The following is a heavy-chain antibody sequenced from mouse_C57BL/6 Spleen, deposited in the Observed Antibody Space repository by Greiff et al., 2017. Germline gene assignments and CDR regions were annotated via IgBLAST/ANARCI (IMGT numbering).Heavy chain of an antibody. CDR1: GYTFTDYY. CDR3: ARLDYYGSYYFDY. D-gene: IGHD1-1*01. Sequence: VQLQQSGPELVKPGASVKISCKASGYTFTDYYMNWVKQSHGKSLEWIGDINPNNGGTSYNQKFKGKATLTVDKSSSTAYMELRSLTSEDSAVYYCARLDYYGSYYFDYWGQGTTLTVSS. J-gene: IGHJ2*01. CDR2: INPNNGGT. V-gene: IGHV1-26*01.